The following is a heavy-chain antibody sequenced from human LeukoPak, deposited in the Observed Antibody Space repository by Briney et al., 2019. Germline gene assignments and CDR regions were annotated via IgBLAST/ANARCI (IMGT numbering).Heavy chain of an antibody. D-gene: IGHD2-15*01. J-gene: IGHJ6*03. Sequence: GASVKVSCKASGYTFTSYDINWVRQATGQGLEWMGWINPNSGNTGYAQKFQGRVTMTRNTSISTAYMELSSLRSEDTAVYYCARVGSAATHEYYYYYMDVWGKGTTVTVSS. CDR1: GYTFTSYD. CDR2: INPNSGNT. CDR3: ARVGSAATHEYYYYYMDV. V-gene: IGHV1-8*01.